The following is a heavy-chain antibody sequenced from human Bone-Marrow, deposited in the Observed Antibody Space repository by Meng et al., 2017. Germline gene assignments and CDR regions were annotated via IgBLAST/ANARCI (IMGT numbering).Heavy chain of an antibody. J-gene: IGHJ6*02. Sequence: GESLKISCAASGFTFSSYSMNWVRQAPGKGLEWVSSISSSSYIYYADSVKGRFTISRDNAKNSLYLQMNSLRAEDTAVYYCARDRSYSSGGGMDVWGQGTTVTVSS. V-gene: IGHV3-21*01. CDR3: ARDRSYSSGGGMDV. CDR2: ISSSSYI. D-gene: IGHD6-19*01. CDR1: GFTFSSYS.